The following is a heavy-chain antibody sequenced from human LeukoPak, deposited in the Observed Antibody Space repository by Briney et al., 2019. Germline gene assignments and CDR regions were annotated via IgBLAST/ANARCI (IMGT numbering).Heavy chain of an antibody. Sequence: GGSLRLSCAASGLTFSSYAMSWVRQAPGKGLEWVSAISGSGGSTYYADSVKGRFTVSRDNAKNSLYLQMNSLRAEDTAVFYCARGGMVRRVMGAFDIWGQGTLVTVSS. J-gene: IGHJ3*02. V-gene: IGHV3-23*01. CDR1: GLTFSSYA. CDR2: ISGSGGST. D-gene: IGHD3-10*01. CDR3: ARGGMVRRVMGAFDI.